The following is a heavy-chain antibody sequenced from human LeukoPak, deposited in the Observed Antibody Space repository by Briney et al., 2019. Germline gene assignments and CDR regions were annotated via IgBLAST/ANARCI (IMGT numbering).Heavy chain of an antibody. CDR3: ARNENSGWGYFDY. V-gene: IGHV3-73*01. J-gene: IGHJ4*02. Sequence: PGGSLRLSCAASGFTFSGSVIHWVRQASGKGLEWVGRIRSKDNNGATAYAASVKGRFTISRDNSKDTLYLQMNSLRAEDTAVYYCARNENSGWGYFDYWGQGTLVTVSS. D-gene: IGHD5-12*01. CDR2: IRSKDNNGAT. CDR1: GFTFSGSV.